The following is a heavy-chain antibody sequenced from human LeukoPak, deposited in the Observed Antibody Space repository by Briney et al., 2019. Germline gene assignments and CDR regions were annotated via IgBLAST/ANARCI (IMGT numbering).Heavy chain of an antibody. D-gene: IGHD3-10*01. CDR2: ISAYNGNT. Sequence: GASVKVSCKASGYTFTSYGISWVRQAPGQGLEWMGWISAYNGNTNYAQKFQGRVTMTRDTSISTAYMELSRLRSDDTAVYYCARLYGSGSYYNRRPRPFDYWGQGALVTVSS. J-gene: IGHJ4*02. V-gene: IGHV1-18*01. CDR3: ARLYGSGSYYNRRPRPFDY. CDR1: GYTFTSYG.